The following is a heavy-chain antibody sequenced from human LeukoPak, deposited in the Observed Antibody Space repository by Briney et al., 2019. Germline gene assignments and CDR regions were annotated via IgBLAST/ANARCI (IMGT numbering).Heavy chain of an antibody. J-gene: IGHJ4*02. Sequence: PGASVKVSCKASGGTFSSYAISWVRQAPGQGLEWMGGIIPIFGTANYAQKFQGRVTITADESTSTAYMELSSLRSEDTAVYYCARDRVWFGEPLAFFDYWGQGTLVTVSS. CDR3: ARDRVWFGEPLAFFDY. CDR2: IIPIFGTA. V-gene: IGHV1-69*13. CDR1: GGTFSSYA. D-gene: IGHD3-10*01.